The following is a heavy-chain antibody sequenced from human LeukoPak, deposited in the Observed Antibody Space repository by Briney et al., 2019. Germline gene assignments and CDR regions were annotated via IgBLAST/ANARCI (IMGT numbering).Heavy chain of an antibody. CDR2: ISWNGAAI. CDR3: AKGIGLYSSNWFYFDY. D-gene: IGHD6-13*01. CDR1: GFTFDDYA. V-gene: IGHV3-9*01. Sequence: PGRSLRLSCAASGFTFDDYAMRWVRQAPGKGLEWVSGISWNGAAIGYADSVEGRFTISRDNAKNSLYLQMNGLRAEDTALYYCAKGIGLYSSNWFYFDYWGQGTLVTVSS. J-gene: IGHJ4*02.